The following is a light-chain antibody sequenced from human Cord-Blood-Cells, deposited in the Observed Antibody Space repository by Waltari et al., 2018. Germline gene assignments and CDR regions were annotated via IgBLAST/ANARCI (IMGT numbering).Light chain of an antibody. CDR1: QSVLYSSNNKNY. CDR2: WAS. CDR3: QQYYSTPPT. Sequence: DIVMTQSPDSLAVSLGERATTKFKPSQSVLYSSNNKNYLAWYQQKPRQPPKLLIYWASTRESGVPDRFSGSGSGTDFTLTISSLQAEDVAVYYCQQYYSTPPTFGQGTKVEIK. J-gene: IGKJ1*01. V-gene: IGKV4-1*01.